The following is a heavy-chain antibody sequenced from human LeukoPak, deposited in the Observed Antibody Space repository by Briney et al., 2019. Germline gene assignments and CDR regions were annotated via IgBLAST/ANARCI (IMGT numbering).Heavy chain of an antibody. CDR3: ARGIYYYGMDV. J-gene: IGHJ6*02. CDR1: GYTFTSYG. V-gene: IGHV1-18*01. CDR2: ISGYNGNT. Sequence: ASVKVSCKAAGYTFTSYGIGWVRQAPGQGPEWMGWISGYNGNTRYAQKFQGRVTMTTDTSTSTAYMELRSLRSDDTAVYYCARGIYYYGMDVWGQGTTVTVSS.